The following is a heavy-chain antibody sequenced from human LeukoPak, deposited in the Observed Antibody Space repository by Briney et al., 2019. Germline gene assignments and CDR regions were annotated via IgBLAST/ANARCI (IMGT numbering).Heavy chain of an antibody. J-gene: IGHJ4*02. CDR1: GFTFSSYG. D-gene: IGHD6-19*01. V-gene: IGHV3-23*01. CDR3: AKDRVAVGIDY. Sequence: GGSLRLSCAASGFTFSSYGMSWVRQAPGKGLEWVSAISGSGGSTYYADSVKGRFTISRDNSKNTLYLQMSSLRAEDTAVYYCAKDRVAVGIDYWGQGTLVTVSS. CDR2: ISGSGGST.